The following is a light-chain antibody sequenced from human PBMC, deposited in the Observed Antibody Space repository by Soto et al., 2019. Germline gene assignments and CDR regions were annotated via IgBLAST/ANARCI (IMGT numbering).Light chain of an antibody. V-gene: IGLV2-14*01. Sequence: SGLTQPASVSGSRGQSITISCTGTSSDVGGYNSVSWYQQHPGKAPKLVIYEVTNRPSGISNRFSGSKSGNTASLTISGLQAEDEADYYCSSYTSSSTRVFGTGTKVTVL. CDR1: SSDVGGYNS. CDR2: EVT. J-gene: IGLJ1*01. CDR3: SSYTSSSTRV.